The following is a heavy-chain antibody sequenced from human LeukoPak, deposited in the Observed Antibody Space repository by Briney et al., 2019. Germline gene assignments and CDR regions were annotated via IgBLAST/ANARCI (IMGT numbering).Heavy chain of an antibody. CDR2: ISGSGGST. D-gene: IGHD3-22*01. CDR1: GVTFSSHA. V-gene: IGHV3-23*01. Sequence: GGSLRLSCAASGVTFSSHAMSWVRHAPGKGLEWVSGISGSGGSTYYADSVKGRFTISRDNSKNTLYLQMNSLRAEDTAVYYCARAPFTYYYDSSGYFDWGQGTLVTVSS. J-gene: IGHJ4*02. CDR3: ARAPFTYYYDSSGYFD.